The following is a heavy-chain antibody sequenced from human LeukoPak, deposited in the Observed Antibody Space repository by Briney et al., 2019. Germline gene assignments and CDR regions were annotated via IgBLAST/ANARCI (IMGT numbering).Heavy chain of an antibody. V-gene: IGHV3-23*01. Sequence: GGSVTLSCVASGFTFYTFPMKCLGQAPGKGLQWVSLINGSGRTTYYADSVKGRFTISRDNSKNTLYLQMNSLRAEDTAVYYCAIDYDSNGYYYLGNTDYWGQGTLVTVSS. CDR3: AIDYDSNGYYYLGNTDY. CDR1: GFTFYTFP. D-gene: IGHD3-22*01. CDR2: INGSGRTT. J-gene: IGHJ4*02.